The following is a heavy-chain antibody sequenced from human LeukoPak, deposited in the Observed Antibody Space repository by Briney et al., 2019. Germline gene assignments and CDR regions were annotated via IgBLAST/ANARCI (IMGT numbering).Heavy chain of an antibody. J-gene: IGHJ4*02. CDR1: GFIFTDHW. Sequence: GSLRLSCVASGFIFTDHWMSWVRQAPGKWLEWVANIKEDESAKFYADSVRGRFTISRDNAKNSLYLQMNNLRVEDTAVYYCARAVDVADYWGRGTLVTVSS. CDR2: IKEDESAK. CDR3: ARAVDVADY. V-gene: IGHV3-7*01. D-gene: IGHD3-16*01.